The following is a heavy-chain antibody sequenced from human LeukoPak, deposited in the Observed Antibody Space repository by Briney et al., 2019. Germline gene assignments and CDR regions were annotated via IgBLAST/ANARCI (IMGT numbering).Heavy chain of an antibody. Sequence: GGSLRLSCAASGFTFSSYAMSWVRQAPGKGLERVSAISGSGGSTYYADSVKGRFTISRDNSKNTLYLQMNILRAEDTAVYYCAKDRGTMVRGENWFDPWGQGTLVIVSS. V-gene: IGHV3-23*01. CDR3: AKDRGTMVRGENWFDP. CDR2: ISGSGGST. J-gene: IGHJ5*02. CDR1: GFTFSSYA. D-gene: IGHD3-10*01.